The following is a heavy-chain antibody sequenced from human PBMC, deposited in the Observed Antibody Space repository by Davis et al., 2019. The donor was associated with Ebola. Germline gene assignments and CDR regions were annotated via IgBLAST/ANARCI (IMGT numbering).Heavy chain of an antibody. D-gene: IGHD2-21*02. Sequence: LSLTCAASGFTFSSYAMHWVRQAPGKGLEWVAVISYDGSNKCYADSVKGRFTISRDNAKNSLYLQMNSLRAEDTAVYYCARGYMGVVTARGWDFDIWGQGTMVTVSS. J-gene: IGHJ3*02. CDR2: ISYDGSNK. CDR3: ARGYMGVVTARGWDFDI. V-gene: IGHV3-30-3*01. CDR1: GFTFSSYA.